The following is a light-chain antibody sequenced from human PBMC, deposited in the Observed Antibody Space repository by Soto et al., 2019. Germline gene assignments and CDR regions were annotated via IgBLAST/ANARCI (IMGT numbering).Light chain of an antibody. V-gene: IGKV3-20*01. Sequence: EIVLTQSPGTLSLSPGERATLSCRASQSVRGNYLTWYQQRPGRAPRLLIYGASSRASGIPDRFSGSGSGTDFTLTINRLGPEDSAVYYCQQFDSSPYTFCQGTKLEI. CDR2: GAS. CDR1: QSVRGNY. J-gene: IGKJ2*01. CDR3: QQFDSSPYT.